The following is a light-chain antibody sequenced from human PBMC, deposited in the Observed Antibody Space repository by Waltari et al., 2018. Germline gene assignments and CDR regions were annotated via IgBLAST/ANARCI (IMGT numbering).Light chain of an antibody. Sequence: QSVLTQPPSASDTPGQRVTISCSGSSSNIGSNTIHWYQQVPGTAPKLLIYSNNQRPSGVPDRFSGSKSGTSASLAISGLQSEDEADYFCAVWDDTLNGQVFGGGTKLTVL. CDR2: SNN. V-gene: IGLV1-44*01. CDR3: AVWDDTLNGQV. CDR1: SSNIGSNT. J-gene: IGLJ3*02.